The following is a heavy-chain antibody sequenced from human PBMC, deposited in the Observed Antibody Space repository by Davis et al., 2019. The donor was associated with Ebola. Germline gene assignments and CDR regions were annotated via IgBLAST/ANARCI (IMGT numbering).Heavy chain of an antibody. CDR2: IYYSGST. CDR3: ARRGCSGGSCLHDY. V-gene: IGHV4-59*08. J-gene: IGHJ4*02. D-gene: IGHD2-15*01. Sequence: SETLSLTCTVSGGSISSYYWSWIRQPPGKGLEWIGYIYYSGSTNYNPSLKSRVTISVDTSKNQFSLKLSSVTAADTAVYYCARRGCSGGSCLHDYWGQGTLVTVSS. CDR1: GGSISSYY.